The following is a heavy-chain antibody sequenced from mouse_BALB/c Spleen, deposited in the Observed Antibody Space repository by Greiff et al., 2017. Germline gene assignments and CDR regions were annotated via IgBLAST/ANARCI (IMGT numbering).Heavy chain of an antibody. J-gene: IGHJ3*01. CDR1: GYTFTSYT. D-gene: IGHD1-2*01. Sequence: QVQLQQSAAELARPGASVKMSCKASGYTFTSYTMHWVKQRPGQGLEWIGYINPSSGYTEYNQKFKDKTTLTADKSSSTAYMQLSSLTSEDSAVYYSASTTATAYWGQGTLVTVSA. CDR2: INPSSGYT. CDR3: ASTTATAY. V-gene: IGHV1-4*02.